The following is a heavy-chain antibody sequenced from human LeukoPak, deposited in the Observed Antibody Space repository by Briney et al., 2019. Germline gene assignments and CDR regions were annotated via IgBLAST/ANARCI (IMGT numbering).Heavy chain of an antibody. CDR3: ARGSAVAGPGHPSYYFDY. CDR2: IHYTGTT. D-gene: IGHD6-19*01. Sequence: PSETLTLTCTVSGASISSDYCNWIRQPPGKGLEWIGYIHYTGTTNYNPSLKSRVTISVDTSKTQFSLKLNSVTPEDTAVYYCARGSAVAGPGHPSYYFDYWGQGTLVTLSS. V-gene: IGHV4-59*12. J-gene: IGHJ4*02. CDR1: GASISSDY.